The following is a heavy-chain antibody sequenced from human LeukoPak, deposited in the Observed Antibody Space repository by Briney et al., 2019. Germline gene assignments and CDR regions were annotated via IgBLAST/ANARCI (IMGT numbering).Heavy chain of an antibody. J-gene: IGHJ4*02. V-gene: IGHV3-74*01. CDR3: ATVSEY. Sequence: PGGSLRLSCAASGFTVSSNYMSWVRQAPGKGLEWVSGINNDGTATYYADSVKGRFTISRDNAKNTVYLQMNGLRAEDTTVYYCATVSEYWGQGTLVTVSS. CDR1: GFTVSSNY. CDR2: INNDGTAT.